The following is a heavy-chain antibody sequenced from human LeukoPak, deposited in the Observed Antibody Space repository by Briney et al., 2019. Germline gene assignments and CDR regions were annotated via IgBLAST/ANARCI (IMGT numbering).Heavy chain of an antibody. CDR1: GFTFSSYE. CDR3: ARDGILEWLLG. CDR2: IDSSGSTI. Sequence: GGSLRLSCSGSGFTFSSYEMNWARQAPGKGLEWISFIDSSGSTIYYADSVKGRFTISRDNAKKSLYLQMNSLRVEDTAVYYCARDGILEWLLGWGQGTLVTVSS. D-gene: IGHD3-3*01. V-gene: IGHV3-48*03. J-gene: IGHJ4*02.